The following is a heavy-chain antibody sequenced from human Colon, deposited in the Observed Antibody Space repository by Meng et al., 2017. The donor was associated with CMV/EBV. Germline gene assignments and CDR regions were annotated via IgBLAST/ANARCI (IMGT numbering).Heavy chain of an antibody. Sequence: ASVKVSCKTSGYTFTDYDVNWVRQAAGQGLEWMGWMTPSSGYPGYAPKFQDRVTMTRDTSINTAYMELSGLTSEDTAVHYCARGGGGTSSDYWGQGTLVTVSS. CDR1: GYTFTDYD. CDR2: MTPSSGYP. J-gene: IGHJ4*01. CDR3: ARGGGGTSSDY. V-gene: IGHV1-8*01. D-gene: IGHD6-6*01.